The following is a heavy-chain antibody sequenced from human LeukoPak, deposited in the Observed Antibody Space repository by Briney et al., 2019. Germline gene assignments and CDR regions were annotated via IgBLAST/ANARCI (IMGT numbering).Heavy chain of an antibody. Sequence: PGGSLRLSCAASGFTFSSYAMSWVRQAPGKGLEWVSAVSGSGGSTSYAQKFQVRVTMTRDTSTSTVYMELSSLRSEDTAVYYCARPLYYYDSSGYYRYWGQGTLVTVSS. D-gene: IGHD3-22*01. V-gene: IGHV3-23*01. CDR2: VSGSGGST. CDR3: ARPLYYYDSSGYYRY. J-gene: IGHJ4*02. CDR1: GFTFSSYA.